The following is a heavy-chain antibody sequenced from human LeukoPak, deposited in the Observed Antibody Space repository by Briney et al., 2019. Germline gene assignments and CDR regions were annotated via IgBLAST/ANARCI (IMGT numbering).Heavy chain of an antibody. CDR1: GFTFDDYA. Sequence: PGRSLRLSCAASGFTFDDYAMHWVRQAPGKGLEWVSGISWNSGSIGYADSVKGRFTISRDNAKNSLYLQMNSLRAEDTALYYCAKGNDIVVVPAAGFDYWAREPWSPSPQ. CDR2: ISWNSGSI. CDR3: AKGNDIVVVPAAGFDY. J-gene: IGHJ4*02. V-gene: IGHV3-9*01. D-gene: IGHD2-2*01.